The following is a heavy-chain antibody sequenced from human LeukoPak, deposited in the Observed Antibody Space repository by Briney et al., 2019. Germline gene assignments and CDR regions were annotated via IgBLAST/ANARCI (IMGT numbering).Heavy chain of an antibody. J-gene: IGHJ3*02. CDR3: ARDLLNSSGWYWNAFDI. CDR2: ISAYNGNT. D-gene: IGHD6-19*01. Sequence: ASVKVSCKASGYTFTSYGISWVRQAPGQGLEWMGWISAYNGNTNYAQKLQGRVTMTTDTSTSTAYMELSRLRSDDTAVYYCARDLLNSSGWYWNAFDIWGQGTMVTVSS. V-gene: IGHV1-18*01. CDR1: GYTFTSYG.